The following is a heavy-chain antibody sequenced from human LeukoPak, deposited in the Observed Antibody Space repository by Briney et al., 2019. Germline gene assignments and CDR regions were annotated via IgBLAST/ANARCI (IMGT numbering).Heavy chain of an antibody. V-gene: IGHV3-7*01. CDR2: IKQDGSEK. Sequence: GGSLRLSCAASGFTFSSYWMSWVRQAPGKGLEWVANIKQDGSEKYYVDSVKGRFTISRDNAKNSLYLQMNSLRAEDTAVYYCVRGRKIFGVVIMDAFDIWGQGTMVTVSS. D-gene: IGHD3-3*01. CDR1: GFTFSSYW. J-gene: IGHJ3*02. CDR3: VRGRKIFGVVIMDAFDI.